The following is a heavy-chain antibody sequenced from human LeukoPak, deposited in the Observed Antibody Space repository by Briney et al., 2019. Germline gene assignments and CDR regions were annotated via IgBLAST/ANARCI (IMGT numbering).Heavy chain of an antibody. J-gene: IGHJ5*02. V-gene: IGHV3-53*01. D-gene: IGHD3-22*01. Sequence: GGSLRLSCAASGFTVSSNYMSWVRQAPGKGLEWVSVIYSGGSTYYADSVKGRFTISRDNSKNTLYLQMNSLRAEDTAVYYCARGTDYYDGMRFDPWGQGTLVTVSS. CDR1: GFTVSSNY. CDR3: ARGTDYYDGMRFDP. CDR2: IYSGGST.